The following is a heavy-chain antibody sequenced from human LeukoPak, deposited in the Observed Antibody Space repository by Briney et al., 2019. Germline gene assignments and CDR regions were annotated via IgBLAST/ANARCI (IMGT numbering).Heavy chain of an antibody. V-gene: IGHV3-23*01. Sequence: GGSLRLSCAASGFTFSSYGMSWVRQAPGKGLEWVSAISGSGGSTYYADSVKGRFTISRDNSKNTLYLQMNSLRAEDTAVYYCAKGYSSSWYLSAYWFDPWGQGTLVTVSS. CDR2: ISGSGGST. J-gene: IGHJ5*02. CDR3: AKGYSSSWYLSAYWFDP. CDR1: GFTFSSYG. D-gene: IGHD6-13*01.